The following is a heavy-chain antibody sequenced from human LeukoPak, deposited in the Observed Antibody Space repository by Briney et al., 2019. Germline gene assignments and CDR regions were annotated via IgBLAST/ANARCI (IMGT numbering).Heavy chain of an antibody. CDR2: ISTDNGDT. Sequence: GASVKVSCKSSGYTFTDYFMHWVRQAPGQGLEWMGWISTDNGDTNYAQKLQGRVTMTTDPSTSTAYMELRSLRSDDTAVYYCATAGVEVAAAVLYYYYYYGMDVWGQGTTVTVSS. J-gene: IGHJ6*02. CDR3: ATAGVEVAAAVLYYYYYYGMDV. V-gene: IGHV1-18*04. CDR1: GYTFTDYF. D-gene: IGHD6-13*01.